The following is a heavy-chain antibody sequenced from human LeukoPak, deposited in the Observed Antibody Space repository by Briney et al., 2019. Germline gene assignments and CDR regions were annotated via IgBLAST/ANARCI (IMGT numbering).Heavy chain of an antibody. CDR2: MYYNANN. CDR3: ALLNSDYYRTFDY. D-gene: IGHD2-21*02. CDR1: GVSISTTSYF. V-gene: IGHV4-39*01. J-gene: IGHJ4*02. Sequence: SETLSLTCTVSGVSISTTSYFWGWVRQPPGKGLEWIGTMYYNANNFYNPSLKSRVTISVDTSKNQFSLRLTSVTAADRSVYYCALLNSDYYRTFDYWGRGILVTVSS.